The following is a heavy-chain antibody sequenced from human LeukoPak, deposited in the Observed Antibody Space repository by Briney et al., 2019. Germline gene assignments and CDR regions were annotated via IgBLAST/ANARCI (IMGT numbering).Heavy chain of an antibody. Sequence: GGSLRLSCAASGFTFSSYWMHWVRQAPGKGLEWVSGISWNSGSIGYADSVKGRFTISRDNAKNSLYLQMNSLRAEDTALYYCAKESGPAGDDAFDIWGQGTMVTVSS. CDR3: AKESGPAGDDAFDI. CDR2: ISWNSGSI. CDR1: GFTFSSYW. V-gene: IGHV3-9*01. J-gene: IGHJ3*02. D-gene: IGHD6-13*01.